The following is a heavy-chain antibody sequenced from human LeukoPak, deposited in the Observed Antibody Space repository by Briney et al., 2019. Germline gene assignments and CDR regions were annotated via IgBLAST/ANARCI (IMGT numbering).Heavy chain of an antibody. V-gene: IGHV3-30*02. CDR2: IRYDGSNK. D-gene: IGHD3-3*01. Sequence: GGSLRLSCAASGFTFSSYGMHWVRQAPGKGLEWVAFIRYDGSNKYYADSVKGRFTISRDNSKNTLYLQMNGLRAEDTAVYYCAKDGGMYYDFWSGYYRDYYYFDYWGQGTLVTVSS. J-gene: IGHJ4*02. CDR3: AKDGGMYYDFWSGYYRDYYYFDY. CDR1: GFTFSSYG.